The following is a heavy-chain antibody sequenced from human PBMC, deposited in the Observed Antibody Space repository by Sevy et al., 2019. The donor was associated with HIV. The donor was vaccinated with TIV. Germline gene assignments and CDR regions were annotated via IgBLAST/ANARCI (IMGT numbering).Heavy chain of an antibody. V-gene: IGHV2-5*02. CDR1: GFSFSTSGVG. Sequence: SGPTLVNPTQTLTLTCTFSGFSFSTSGVGVGWIRLPPGKALEWLALIFWDDHTRYSPSLQSRLTITKDTSKDQVVLTMANMDPVDTGTYYCAHRRSKGITITEFDFWGQGTPVTVSS. D-gene: IGHD3-9*01. CDR2: IFWDDHT. J-gene: IGHJ4*02. CDR3: AHRRSKGITITEFDF.